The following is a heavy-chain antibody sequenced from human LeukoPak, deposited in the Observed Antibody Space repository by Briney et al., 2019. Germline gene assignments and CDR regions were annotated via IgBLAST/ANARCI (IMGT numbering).Heavy chain of an antibody. CDR1: GFTFSSYD. CDR2: IGTAGDT. V-gene: IGHV3-13*01. Sequence: GGSLRLSCAASGFTFSSYDMHWVRQATGKGLEWVSAIGTAGDTYYPGSVKGRFTISRENAKNSLYLQMNSLRAGDTAVYYCARAPVVLWFGEWRSYYGMDVWGQGTTVTVSS. J-gene: IGHJ6*02. CDR3: ARAPVVLWFGEWRSYYGMDV. D-gene: IGHD3-10*01.